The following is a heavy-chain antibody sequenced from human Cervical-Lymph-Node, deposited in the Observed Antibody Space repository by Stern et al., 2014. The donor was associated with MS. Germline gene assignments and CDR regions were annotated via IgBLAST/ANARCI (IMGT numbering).Heavy chain of an antibody. CDR2: FSPSGSRT. J-gene: IGHJ4*02. Sequence: KLVQSGAAMRTPGASVKISCEASGYTFNSYYINWGRQPLGQGLEWVALFSPSGSRTTYSQRFQGRVTVTGDSSTITFYMELTGLKSEDTSVYYCARVLSLSTSDSWGQGTLVVVSS. CDR3: ARVLSLSTSDS. D-gene: IGHD1-1*01. V-gene: IGHV1-46*02. CDR1: GYTFNSYY.